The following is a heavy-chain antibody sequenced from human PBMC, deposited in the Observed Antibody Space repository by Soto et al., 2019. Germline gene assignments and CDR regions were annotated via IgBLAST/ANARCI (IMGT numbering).Heavy chain of an antibody. CDR1: GFTFSNYA. Sequence: EVQLLESGGGSVQPGGSLRLSCSASGFTFSNYAMSWVRQAPGKGLEWVASISGSGRRTNYADSVKGRFTISRDNSKNTLAVQMSSVRAEDTAVYYCARDGGNICSGGSCYFQAPDYWGQGTLVTVSP. V-gene: IGHV3-23*01. CDR2: ISGSGRRT. J-gene: IGHJ4*02. D-gene: IGHD2-15*01. CDR3: ARDGGNICSGGSCYFQAPDY.